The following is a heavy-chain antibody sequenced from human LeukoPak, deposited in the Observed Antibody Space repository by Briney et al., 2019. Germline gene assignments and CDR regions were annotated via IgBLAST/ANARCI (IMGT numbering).Heavy chain of an antibody. CDR1: GITLSNYG. V-gene: IGHV3-23*01. CDR2: ISGSGGAT. J-gene: IGHJ4*02. Sequence: GWSLRLSCAVSGITLSNYGMSWVRQAPGEGLEWVAGISGSGGATNYADSVKGRFTISRDNPKNTLYLQMNSLRVEDTAVYFCAKRGVVIRVILVGFHKEAYYFDSWGQGALVTVSS. D-gene: IGHD3-22*01. CDR3: AKRGVVIRVILVGFHKEAYYFDS.